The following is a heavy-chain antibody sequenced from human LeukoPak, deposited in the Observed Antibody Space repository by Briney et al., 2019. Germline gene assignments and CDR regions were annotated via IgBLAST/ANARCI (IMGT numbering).Heavy chain of an antibody. V-gene: IGHV4-39*01. Sequence: SETLSLTCTVSGGSISSSSYYWGWIRQPPGKGLEWIGSIYYSGSTYYNPSLKSRVTISVDTSKNQFSLKLSSVTAADTAVYYCAVETYDYVWGSYRSNWFDPWGQGTLATVSS. CDR2: IYYSGST. J-gene: IGHJ5*02. D-gene: IGHD3-16*02. CDR3: AVETYDYVWGSYRSNWFDP. CDR1: GGSISSSSYY.